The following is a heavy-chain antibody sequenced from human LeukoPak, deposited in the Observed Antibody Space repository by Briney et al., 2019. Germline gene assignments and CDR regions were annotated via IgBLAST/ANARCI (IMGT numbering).Heavy chain of an antibody. CDR1: GYTFTSYD. V-gene: IGHV1-8*01. CDR2: MNPNSGNT. J-gene: IGHJ5*02. Sequence: ASVKVSCKASGYTFTSYDINWVRQAPGQGLEWMGWMNPNSGNTGYAQKFQGRVTMTRNTSISTAYMELSSLRSEDTAVYYCASHPGIAVAGTIARKGFDPWGQGTLVTVSS. D-gene: IGHD6-19*01. CDR3: ASHPGIAVAGTIARKGFDP.